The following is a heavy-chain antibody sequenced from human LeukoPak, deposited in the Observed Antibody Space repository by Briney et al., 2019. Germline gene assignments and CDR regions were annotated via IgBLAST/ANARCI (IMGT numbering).Heavy chain of an antibody. CDR1: GYTFTNYG. J-gene: IGHJ6*03. Sequence: ASVKVSCKASGYTFTNYGVSWVRQAPGQGLEWMGWINAYNGDTHYAQNLQGRLTMTTDTSTSMAFLELRSLRPDDTAVYFCARWGLVAPGTYYYYYMDVWGRGTTVTVSS. V-gene: IGHV1-18*01. D-gene: IGHD2-2*01. CDR2: INAYNGDT. CDR3: ARWGLVAPGTYYYYYMDV.